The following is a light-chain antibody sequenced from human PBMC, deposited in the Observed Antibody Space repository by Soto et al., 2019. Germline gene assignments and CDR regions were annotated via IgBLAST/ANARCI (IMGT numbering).Light chain of an antibody. Sequence: QSVLTQPPSVSAAPGQKVTISCSGSSSNIGNNFVSWYQHLPGTAPKLLIYDNNKRPSGIPDRFSGTTSGTSATLGITGLQTGDEAHYYCATWDSSLIAGVFGGGTKVTVL. CDR1: SSNIGNNF. CDR2: DNN. V-gene: IGLV1-51*01. J-gene: IGLJ2*01. CDR3: ATWDSSLIAGV.